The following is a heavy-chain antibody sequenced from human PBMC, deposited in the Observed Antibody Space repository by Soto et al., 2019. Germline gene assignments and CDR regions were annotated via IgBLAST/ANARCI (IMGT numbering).Heavy chain of an antibody. Sequence: SQTLSLTCVISGDSVSSNGACWNWIRQSPSRGLQWLGGIYYRSKWFHDYAASVESRMAINPDTSRNQFSLQLNYVTPEDTAVYYCARVHCSAGTCLDGLDFWGQGTTVTVS. V-gene: IGHV6-1*01. J-gene: IGHJ6*02. CDR1: GDSVSSNGAC. CDR2: IYYRSKWFH. D-gene: IGHD2-15*01. CDR3: ARVHCSAGTCLDGLDF.